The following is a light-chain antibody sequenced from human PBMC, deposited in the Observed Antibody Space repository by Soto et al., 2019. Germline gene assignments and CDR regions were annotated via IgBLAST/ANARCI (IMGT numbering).Light chain of an antibody. CDR3: QSYDSSLSGVV. CDR1: SSNIGAGYD. Sequence: QSVLTQPPSVSGAQGQRVTISCTGSSSNIGAGYDVHWYQQLPGTAPKLLISGNSDRPSGVPDRFSASKSGTSASLAITVVQAEDEADYYCQSYDSSLSGVVFGGGTKVTVL. V-gene: IGLV1-40*01. J-gene: IGLJ2*01. CDR2: GNS.